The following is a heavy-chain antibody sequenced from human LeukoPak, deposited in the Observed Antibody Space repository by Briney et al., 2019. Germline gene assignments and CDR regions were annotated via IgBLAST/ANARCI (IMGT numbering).Heavy chain of an antibody. V-gene: IGHV3-48*04. CDR3: ARDLGPHSSSPNSGAFDI. J-gene: IGHJ3*02. D-gene: IGHD6-6*01. Sequence: QTGGSLRLSCAASGFTFSSYGMHWVRQAPGKGLEWVSYITSSATTYYADSVKGRFTISRDNAKTSLYLQMNSLRAEDTAVYYCARDLGPHSSSPNSGAFDIWGQGTMVTVSS. CDR2: ITSSATT. CDR1: GFTFSSYG.